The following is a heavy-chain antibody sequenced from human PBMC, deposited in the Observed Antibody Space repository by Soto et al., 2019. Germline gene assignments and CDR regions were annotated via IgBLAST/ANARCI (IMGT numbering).Heavy chain of an antibody. V-gene: IGHV2-26*01. CDR3: ARIRSYYDSSGYYYAIDY. J-gene: IGHJ4*02. CDR1: GFSLSNARMG. D-gene: IGHD3-22*01. Sequence: QVTLKESGPVLVKPTETLTLTCTVSGFSLSNARMGVSWIRQPPGKALEWLAHIFSNDEKSYSTSLKSRLTIPKDTSKSQVVLTMTNMDPVDTATYYCARIRSYYDSSGYYYAIDYWGQGTLVTVSS. CDR2: IFSNDEK.